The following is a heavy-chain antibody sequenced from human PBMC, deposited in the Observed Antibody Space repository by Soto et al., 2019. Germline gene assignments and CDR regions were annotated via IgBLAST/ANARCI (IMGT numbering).Heavy chain of an antibody. CDR1: GGSISPYY. CDR2: IYYSGST. V-gene: IGHV4-59*01. D-gene: IGHD4-4*01. Sequence: QVQLQESGPGLVKPSETLSLTCTVSGGSISPYYWTWIRQPPGKGLEWIGRIYYSGSTNYNPSLKSRVTISVDTSKNKFSLKLSSVTAADTAVYYCARDDYTNYLGYWGQGTLVTVSS. CDR3: ARDDYTNYLGY. J-gene: IGHJ4*02.